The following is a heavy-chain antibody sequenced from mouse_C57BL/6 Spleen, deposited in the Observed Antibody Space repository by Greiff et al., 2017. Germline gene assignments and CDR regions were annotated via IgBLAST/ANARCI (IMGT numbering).Heavy chain of an antibody. CDR2: INYDGSST. D-gene: IGHD2-5*01. Sequence: EVQLVESEGGLVQPGSSMKLSCTASGFTFSDYYMAWVRQVPEKGLEWVANINYDGSSTYYLDSLKSRFIISRDNAKNILYLQMSSLKSEDTATYYCARVGSNSNYVNWYFDVWGTGTTVTVSS. CDR3: ARVGSNSNYVNWYFDV. V-gene: IGHV5-16*01. CDR1: GFTFSDYY. J-gene: IGHJ1*03.